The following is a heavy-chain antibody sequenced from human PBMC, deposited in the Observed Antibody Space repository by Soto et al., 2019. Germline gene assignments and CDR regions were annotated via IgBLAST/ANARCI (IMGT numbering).Heavy chain of an antibody. V-gene: IGHV1-3*01. CDR2: INAINGDT. D-gene: IGHD3-22*01. CDR1: GYTFARDG. CDR3: ARSRGYFFPIDG. Sequence: GASVKVSCKASGYTFARDGMHWVRQAPGQGLEWLGWINAINGDTKYSQRFQGRVTVTRDTSANTAFLELSSLKFEDTAVYYCARSRGYFFPIDGWGQAPLVTVST. J-gene: IGHJ4*02.